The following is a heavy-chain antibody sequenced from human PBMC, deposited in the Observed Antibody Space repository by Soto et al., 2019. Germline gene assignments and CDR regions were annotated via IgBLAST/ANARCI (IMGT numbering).Heavy chain of an antibody. Sequence: QVQLVQSGAEVKKPGSSVKVSCKASGGTFSSYAISWVRQAPGQGLEWMGGIIPIFGTANYAQKFQGRVTITADESTSTAYRELSSLRSEDTAVYYCARGSRGQYCSSTSCYGWGAFDYGGQGTLVTVSS. V-gene: IGHV1-69*01. CDR1: GGTFSSYA. CDR3: ARGSRGQYCSSTSCYGWGAFDY. CDR2: IIPIFGTA. D-gene: IGHD2-2*01. J-gene: IGHJ4*02.